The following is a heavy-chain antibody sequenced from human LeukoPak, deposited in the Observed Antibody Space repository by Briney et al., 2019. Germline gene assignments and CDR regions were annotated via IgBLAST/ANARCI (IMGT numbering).Heavy chain of an antibody. CDR1: GFTFTNSG. Sequence: GGSLRLSCAASGFTFTNSGMHWVRQAPGRGLEWVAFIQFHGSDIFYADSVEGRFTISRDNAKNSLYLQMNSLRAEDTAVYYCAREKSGSNAAFDYWGQGTLVTVSS. CDR2: IQFHGSDI. CDR3: AREKSGSNAAFDY. D-gene: IGHD1-26*01. J-gene: IGHJ4*02. V-gene: IGHV3-30*02.